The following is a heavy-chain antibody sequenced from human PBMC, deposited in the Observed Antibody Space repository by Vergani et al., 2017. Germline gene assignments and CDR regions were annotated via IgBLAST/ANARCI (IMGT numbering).Heavy chain of an antibody. CDR2: LSASDRRT. CDR1: GFIFQNYT. Sequence: VNLVGSGGGVVQPGRSLRLSCATYGFIFQNYTMHWVRQAPGKGLEWFSTLSASDRRTHYADSVKGRFTISRDNSKNTLFLHMNSLRPEDTAVYYCAKVGRSEVAGTFGAFDIWGQGTMVTVSS. D-gene: IGHD6-19*01. V-gene: IGHV3-23*04. CDR3: AKVGRSEVAGTFGAFDI. J-gene: IGHJ3*02.